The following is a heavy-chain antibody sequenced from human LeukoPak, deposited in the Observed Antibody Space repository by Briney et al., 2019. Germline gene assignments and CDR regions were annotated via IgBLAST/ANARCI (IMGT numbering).Heavy chain of an antibody. Sequence: SETLSLTCTVSGGSISSNTYYWGWVRQPPGKGLEWIGSIYYSGSTYYNPSLKSRVTISVDTSKNQFSLRLSPVTAADTAVYYCSHLGRDDQWRTWGQGTLVTVPS. CDR3: SHLGRDDQWRT. D-gene: IGHD6-19*01. J-gene: IGHJ5*02. V-gene: IGHV4-39*01. CDR2: IYYSGST. CDR1: GGSISSNTYY.